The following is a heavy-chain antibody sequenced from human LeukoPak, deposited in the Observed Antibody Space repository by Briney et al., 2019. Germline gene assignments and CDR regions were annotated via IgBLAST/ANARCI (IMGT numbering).Heavy chain of an antibody. CDR2: IYPGDSDT. V-gene: IGHV5-51*01. J-gene: IGHJ6*03. D-gene: IGHD2-2*02. CDR3: ARHSCSSTSCYKYYYYYMDV. CDR1: GYSFTSYW. Sequence: GESLKISCKGSGYSFTSYWIGWVRQMPGKGLEWMGIIYPGDSDTRYSPSFQGQVAISADKSISTAYLQWSSLKASDTAMYYCARHSCSSTSCYKYYYYYMDVWGKGTTVTVSS.